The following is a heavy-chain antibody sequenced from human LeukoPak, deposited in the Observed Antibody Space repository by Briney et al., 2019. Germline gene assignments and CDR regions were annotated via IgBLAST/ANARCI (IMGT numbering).Heavy chain of an antibody. V-gene: IGHV5-51*01. CDR2: IYPGDSDT. Sequence: GESLKISCKGSGYSFTSYWIGWVRQMPGKGLEWMGIIYPGDSDTRYSPSFQGQVTISADKSISTAYLQWSSLKASDTAMYYCARHEPYYYGSGEDAFDIWGQGTMVTVSS. CDR1: GYSFTSYW. CDR3: ARHEPYYYGSGEDAFDI. D-gene: IGHD3-10*01. J-gene: IGHJ3*02.